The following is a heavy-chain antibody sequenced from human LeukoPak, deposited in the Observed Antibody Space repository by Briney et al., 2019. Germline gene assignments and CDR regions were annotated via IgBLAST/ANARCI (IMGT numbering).Heavy chain of an antibody. D-gene: IGHD3-22*01. CDR1: GFTVSSNY. Sequence: GGSLRLSCAASGFTVSSNYMSWVRQAPGKGLEWVPVIYSGGSTYYADSVKGRFTISRDNSKNSLYLQMNSLRAEDTAVYYCARAYYYYDSSGPLLPLGYWGQGTLVTVSS. J-gene: IGHJ4*02. CDR2: IYSGGST. V-gene: IGHV3-53*01. CDR3: ARAYYYYDSSGPLLPLGY.